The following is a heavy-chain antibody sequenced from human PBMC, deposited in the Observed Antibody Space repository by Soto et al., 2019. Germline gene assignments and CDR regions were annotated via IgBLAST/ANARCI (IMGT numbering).Heavy chain of an antibody. CDR2: IYYSGST. CDR1: GGSISSSSYY. Sequence: SETLSLTCTVSGGSISSSSYYWGWIRQPPGKGLEWIGSIYYSGSTYYNPSLKSRVTISVDTSKNQFSLKLSSVTAADTAVYYCARQGGLWFGESPPRYMDVWGKGTTVTVSS. CDR3: ARQGGLWFGESPPRYMDV. D-gene: IGHD3-10*01. V-gene: IGHV4-39*01. J-gene: IGHJ6*03.